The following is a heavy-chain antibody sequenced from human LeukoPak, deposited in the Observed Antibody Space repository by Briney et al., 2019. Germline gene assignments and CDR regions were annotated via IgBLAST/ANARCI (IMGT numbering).Heavy chain of an antibody. CDR1: GGSISSYY. V-gene: IGHV4-59*01. J-gene: IGHJ3*02. CDR3: AREFRNAFDI. Sequence: KTSETLSLTCTVSGGSISSYYWSWIRQPPGKGLEWIGYIYYSGSTNYNPSLKSRVTISVDTSKNQFSLKLSSVTAADTAVYYCAREFRNAFDIWGQGTMVTVSS. CDR2: IYYSGST.